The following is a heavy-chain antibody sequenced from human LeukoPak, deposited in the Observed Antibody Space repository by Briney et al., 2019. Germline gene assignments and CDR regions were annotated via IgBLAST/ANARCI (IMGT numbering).Heavy chain of an antibody. V-gene: IGHV3-30*04. CDR2: ISYDANDK. CDR3: VRGAYSSSWLNFDY. CDR1: GFTFSNYA. D-gene: IGHD6-13*01. J-gene: IGHJ4*02. Sequence: SGGSLRLSCAASGFTFSNYAMHWVRQAPGKGLEWVAVISYDANDKYYADSVKGRFTISRDNSKNTLYLQMNNLRAEDTAVYYCVRGAYSSSWLNFDYWGQGTLVTVSS.